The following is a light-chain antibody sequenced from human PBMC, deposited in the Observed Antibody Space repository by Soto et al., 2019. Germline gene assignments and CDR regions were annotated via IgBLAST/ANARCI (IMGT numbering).Light chain of an antibody. CDR3: QQSYSVPPT. J-gene: IGKJ2*01. Sequence: DVQMTQSPSSLSASVGDRVTITCRASQSIRTSLNWYQQKPGKAPKFLIYDASSLPSEVPSRFSGSGSGTDFTLTISNLQPEDFATYYCQQSYSVPPTFGQGTKLEI. CDR1: QSIRTS. CDR2: DAS. V-gene: IGKV1-39*01.